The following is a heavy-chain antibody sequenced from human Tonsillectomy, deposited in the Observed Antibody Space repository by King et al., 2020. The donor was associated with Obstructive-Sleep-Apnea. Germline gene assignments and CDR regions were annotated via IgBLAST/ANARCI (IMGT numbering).Heavy chain of an antibody. D-gene: IGHD3-22*01. Sequence: QLQESGPRLVKPSETLSLICTVSGGSISSYYWSWIRQPPGKGLEWIVDIYYSGSTNYNPSLKSRVTISVDTSKNQFSLKLSSVTAADTAVYYCARGRDLYYDSSGIDYWGQGTLVTVSS. CDR2: IYYSGST. CDR1: GGSISSYY. J-gene: IGHJ4*02. CDR3: ARGRDLYYDSSGIDY. V-gene: IGHV4-59*01.